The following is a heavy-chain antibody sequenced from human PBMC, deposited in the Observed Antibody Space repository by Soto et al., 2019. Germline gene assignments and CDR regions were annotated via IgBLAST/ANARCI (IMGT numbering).Heavy chain of an antibody. CDR3: ARDGRGGYCSGGSCYSDYYYGMDV. CDR1: GGSISSYY. CDR2: IYYSGST. Sequence: NPSETLSLTCTVSGGSISSYYWSWIRQPPGKGLEWIGYIYYSGSTNYNPSLKSRVTISVDTSKNQFSLKLSSVTAADTAVYYCARDGRGGYCSGGSCYSDYYYGMDVWGQGTTVTVSS. V-gene: IGHV4-59*01. D-gene: IGHD2-15*01. J-gene: IGHJ6*02.